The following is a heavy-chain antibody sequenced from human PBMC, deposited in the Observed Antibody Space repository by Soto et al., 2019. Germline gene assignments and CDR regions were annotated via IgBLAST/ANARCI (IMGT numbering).Heavy chain of an antibody. Sequence: EEQLVETGGGVIQRGGSLRLSCNASGFTVSSTYMSWVRQAPGMGLEWVAVIESGGSTHYADSVKGRFTISRDIPKNSLYLQMNSLRAEDTAVYYCARYFRGSGRYFFDHWGQGTLVTVSS. J-gene: IGHJ4*02. D-gene: IGHD6-19*01. CDR3: ARYFRGSGRYFFDH. V-gene: IGHV3-53*02. CDR1: GFTVSSTY. CDR2: IESGGST.